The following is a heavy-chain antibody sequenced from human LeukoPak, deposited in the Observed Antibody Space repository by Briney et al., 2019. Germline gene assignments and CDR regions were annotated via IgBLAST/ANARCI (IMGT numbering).Heavy chain of an antibody. Sequence: ASVKVSCKASGYTFTSYGISWVRQAPGQGLEWMGWISAYNGNTNYAQKLQGRVTMTTDTSTSTAYMELRGLRSDDTAAYYCARGGAGYFDPDAFDIWGQGTMVTVSS. CDR2: ISAYNGNT. CDR3: ARGGAGYFDPDAFDI. V-gene: IGHV1-18*04. D-gene: IGHD3-9*01. CDR1: GYTFTSYG. J-gene: IGHJ3*02.